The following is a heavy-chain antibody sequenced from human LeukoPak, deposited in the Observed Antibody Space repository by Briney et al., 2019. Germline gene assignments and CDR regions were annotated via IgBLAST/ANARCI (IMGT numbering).Heavy chain of an antibody. J-gene: IGHJ4*02. V-gene: IGHV3-74*01. D-gene: IGHD3-10*01. CDR3: TRDITLTRGGRSDY. CDR1: GFTFSTYW. CDR2: SNSDGSTT. Sequence: GGSLRLSCAASGFTFSTYWMHWVRQAPGKGLVWVSRSNSDGSTTTYADSVKGRFTISRDNAKNTLYLQMNSLRVEDTAVYYCTRDITLTRGGRSDYWGQGTLVTVSA.